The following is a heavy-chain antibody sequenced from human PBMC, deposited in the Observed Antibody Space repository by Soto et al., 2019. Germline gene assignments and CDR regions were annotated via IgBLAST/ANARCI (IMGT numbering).Heavy chain of an antibody. J-gene: IGHJ4*02. CDR2: IKSKSEGETI. CDR1: GFTFSNAW. CDR3: TRGPVGSTRPLDY. D-gene: IGHD2-2*01. Sequence: EVQLVESGGGLVEPGGSLRLSCAASGFTFSNAWMSWVRQAPGKGLEWVGRIKSKSEGETIDYAAPVKGRFTISRDDSKNTLYLQMNSLKSEDTGVYYCTRGPVGSTRPLDYWGQGTLVTVSP. V-gene: IGHV3-15*01.